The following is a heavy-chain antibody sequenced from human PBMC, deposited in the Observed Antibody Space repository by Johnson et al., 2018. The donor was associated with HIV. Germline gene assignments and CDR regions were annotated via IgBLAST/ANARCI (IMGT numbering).Heavy chain of an antibody. CDR1: GFTVSSNY. J-gene: IGHJ3*02. D-gene: IGHD6-19*01. CDR3: ARGYSSGWSDAFDI. CDR2: IYSGGST. Sequence: VRLVESGGGVVQPGGSLRLSCAASGFTVSSNYMSWVRQAPGKGLEWVSVIYSGGSTGYADSVKGRFTISRDNAKNSLYLQMNSLRAEDTALYYCARGYSSGWSDAFDIWGQGTMVTVSS. V-gene: IGHV3-53*01.